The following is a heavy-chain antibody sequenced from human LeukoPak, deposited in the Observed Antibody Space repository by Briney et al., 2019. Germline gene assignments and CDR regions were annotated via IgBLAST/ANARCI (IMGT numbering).Heavy chain of an antibody. CDR1: GFTVSSNY. V-gene: IGHV3-53*01. D-gene: IGHD5-18*01. Sequence: GGSLRLSCAASGFTVSSNYMSWVRQAPGKGLEWVSVIYSGGSTYYADSVKGRFTTSRDNSKNTLYLQMNSLRAEDTAVYYCARDSDTAMEGYFDYWGQGTLVTVSS. J-gene: IGHJ4*02. CDR2: IYSGGST. CDR3: ARDSDTAMEGYFDY.